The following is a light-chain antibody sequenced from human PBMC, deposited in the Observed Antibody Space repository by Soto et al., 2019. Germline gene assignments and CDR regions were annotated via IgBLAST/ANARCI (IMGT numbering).Light chain of an antibody. V-gene: IGKV3-20*01. CDR1: QSVSSSY. CDR3: QQYGSSPGMYT. Sequence: EIVLTQSPGTLSLSPGERATLSCRASQSVSSSYLAWYQQKPGQAPRLLIYGASSRASGIPDTFSGSGSGTDFTLTISRLEPEDFAVYYCQQYGSSPGMYTFCQGTKLEIK. CDR2: GAS. J-gene: IGKJ2*01.